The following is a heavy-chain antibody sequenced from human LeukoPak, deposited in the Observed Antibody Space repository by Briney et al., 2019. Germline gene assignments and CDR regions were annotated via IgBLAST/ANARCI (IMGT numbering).Heavy chain of an antibody. J-gene: IGHJ4*02. Sequence: SETLTLTCTVSGGSISSYYWSWIRQPPGKGLEWIGYIYYSGSTNYNPSLKSRVTISVDTSKNQFSLKLSSVTAGDTAVYSCARGGGYDDCFDYWGQGTLVTVSS. CDR1: GGSISSYY. CDR3: ARGGGYDDCFDY. D-gene: IGHD5-12*01. CDR2: IYYSGST. V-gene: IGHV4-59*08.